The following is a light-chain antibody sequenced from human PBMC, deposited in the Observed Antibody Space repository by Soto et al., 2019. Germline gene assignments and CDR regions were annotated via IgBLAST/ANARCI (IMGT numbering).Light chain of an antibody. CDR2: GNT. V-gene: IGLV1-40*01. J-gene: IGLJ1*01. CDR1: SSNIGAGSD. Sequence: QSALTQPPSVSGAPGQGVSISCTGSSSNIGAGSDVHWYQQLPGTAPKLLIYGNTNRPSGVPDRFSGSKSGTSASLAISGLQPEDEADYSCQSSDSSLNRVFGTGTKVTVL. CDR3: QSSDSSLNRV.